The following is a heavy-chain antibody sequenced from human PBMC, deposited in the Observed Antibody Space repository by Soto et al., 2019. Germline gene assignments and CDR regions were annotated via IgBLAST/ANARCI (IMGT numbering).Heavy chain of an antibody. CDR3: ARGDCSGGSCIYYGMDV. V-gene: IGHV1-8*01. CDR1: GYTFTSYD. CDR2: MNPNSGNT. D-gene: IGHD2-15*01. J-gene: IGHJ6*02. Sequence: ASVKVSCKASGYTFTSYDINWVRQATGQGLEWMGWMNPNSGNTGYAQKFQGRVTMTRNTSISTAYMELSSLRSEDTAVYYCARGDCSGGSCIYYGMDVWGQGTTVTVS.